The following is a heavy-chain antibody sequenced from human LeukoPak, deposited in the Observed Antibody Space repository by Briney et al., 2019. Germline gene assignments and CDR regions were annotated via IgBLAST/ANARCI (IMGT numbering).Heavy chain of an antibody. Sequence: GGSPRLSCAASGFTFSSSGMHLGRPAPGKGVEWVAVIWYDGSYKYYADSVKGRFTISRDNAKNSLYLQMNSLRDEDTAEYYCARRSGGWLDPWGQGTLVTVSS. CDR3: ARRSGGWLDP. CDR2: IWYDGSYK. CDR1: GFTFSSSG. V-gene: IGHV3-33*08. J-gene: IGHJ5*02. D-gene: IGHD1-26*01.